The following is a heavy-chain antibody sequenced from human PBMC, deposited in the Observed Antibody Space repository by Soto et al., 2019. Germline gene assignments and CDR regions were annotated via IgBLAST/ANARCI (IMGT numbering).Heavy chain of an antibody. CDR2: LHSGGDT. CDR3: ARAGSYYSASRMDV. Sequence: EVQLVESGGGLVQPGGSLRLSCAASGIPVSSNYMTWVRQAPGKGLEWVSVLHSGGDTYYANSVKGRFTISRHDSTNTLFLQMTSLTPEDTAVYYCARAGSYYSASRMDVWGQGTTVTVSS. V-gene: IGHV3-53*04. CDR1: GIPVSSNY. J-gene: IGHJ6*02. D-gene: IGHD3-10*01.